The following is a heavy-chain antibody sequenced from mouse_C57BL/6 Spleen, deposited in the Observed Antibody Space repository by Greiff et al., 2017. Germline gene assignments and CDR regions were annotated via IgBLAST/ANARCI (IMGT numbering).Heavy chain of an antibody. J-gene: IGHJ4*01. CDR3: ASYGSLGNAMDY. CDR2: IYPSDSET. Sequence: QVQLQQPGAELVRPGSSVKLSCKASGYTFTSYWMDWVKQRPGQGLEWIGNIYPSDSETHYNQKFKDKATLTVDNSSSTAYMPLSSLTSADSAVYYGASYGSLGNAMDYWGQGTSVTVSS. D-gene: IGHD1-1*01. CDR1: GYTFTSYW. V-gene: IGHV1-61*01.